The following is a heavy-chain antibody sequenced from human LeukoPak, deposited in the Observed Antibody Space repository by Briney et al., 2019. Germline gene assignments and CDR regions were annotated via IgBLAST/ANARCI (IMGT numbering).Heavy chain of an antibody. Sequence: SVKVSCEASGGTFSSYAISWVPPAPGRGVEWMGGIIPIFGTANYAQNLQGRVTITADKSTSTAYMELSSLRSEDTALYYCARGGLGVYCSGGSCYREFDPWGQGTLVTVSS. CDR3: ARGGLGVYCSGGSCYREFDP. J-gene: IGHJ5*02. D-gene: IGHD2-15*01. CDR2: IIPIFGTA. V-gene: IGHV1-69*06. CDR1: GGTFSSYA.